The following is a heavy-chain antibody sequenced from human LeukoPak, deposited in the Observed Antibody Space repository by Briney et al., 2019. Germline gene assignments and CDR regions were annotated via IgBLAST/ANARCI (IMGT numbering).Heavy chain of an antibody. Sequence: SETLSLACSVSGGSISSDSFYWGWLRQPPGKGLEWIGSMDGSGSTYYNPSLKSRVAISVDTSKNQFSLKLTSVTAADTGVYYCARWTKNSFAYWGQGTLVTVSA. CDR2: MDGSGST. CDR1: GGSISSDSFY. D-gene: IGHD3/OR15-3a*01. J-gene: IGHJ4*02. V-gene: IGHV4-39*01. CDR3: ARWTKNSFAY.